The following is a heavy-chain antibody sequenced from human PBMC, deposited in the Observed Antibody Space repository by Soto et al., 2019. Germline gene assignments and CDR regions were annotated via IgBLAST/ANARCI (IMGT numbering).Heavy chain of an antibody. CDR2: ISASSSAI. CDR3: ARPELTVYYAMDV. V-gene: IGHV3-48*02. J-gene: IGHJ6*02. Sequence: EVQLVESGGGLVHPGESLRLSCAASGFTFSSYSMNWVRQAPGKGLEWVSYISASSSAIYYADSVKGRFTISRDNAKGSLYLQMNSLRDEDTAVYYCARPELTVYYAMDVWGQGTTVTVSS. D-gene: IGHD2-21*02. CDR1: GFTFSSYS.